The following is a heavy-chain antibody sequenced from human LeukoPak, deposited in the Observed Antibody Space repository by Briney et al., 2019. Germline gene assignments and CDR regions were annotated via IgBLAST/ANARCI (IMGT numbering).Heavy chain of an antibody. Sequence: ASVKVSCKASGYTFSSYAMNWVRQAPGQGLEWMGWINTNTGNPTYAQGFTGRFVFSLDTSVSTAYLQISSLKAEDTAVYYCARGSHCSGGSCYYIAFGYWGQGTLVTVSS. CDR3: ARGSHCSGGSCYYIAFGY. CDR2: INTNTGNP. D-gene: IGHD2-15*01. CDR1: GYTFSSYA. J-gene: IGHJ4*02. V-gene: IGHV7-4-1*02.